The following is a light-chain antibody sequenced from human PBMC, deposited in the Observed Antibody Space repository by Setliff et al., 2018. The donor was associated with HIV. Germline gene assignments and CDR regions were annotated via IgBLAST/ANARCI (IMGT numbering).Light chain of an antibody. V-gene: IGKV3-20*01. J-gene: IGKJ4*01. Sequence: EIVLTQSPGTLSLSPGERATLSCRAGQSVSSSYLAWYQQKPGQAPRLLIYGASSRATGIPDRFSGSGSGTDFTLTISRLEPEDFAVYYGQQYGSSPRTFGGGTKMDIK. CDR2: GAS. CDR1: QSVSSSY. CDR3: QQYGSSPRT.